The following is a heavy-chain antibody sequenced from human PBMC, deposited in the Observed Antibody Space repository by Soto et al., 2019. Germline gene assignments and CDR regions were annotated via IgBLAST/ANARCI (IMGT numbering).Heavy chain of an antibody. V-gene: IGHV3-30*03. J-gene: IGHJ4*02. Sequence: QVQLVESGGGVVQPGRSLRLSCAASGFIFRNFGMHWVRRAPGKGLEWVATITGDGNDKYYPDSMNSRFTISRDNFNNTLYLQLNSLRPEDTAVYHCVQGASTAHQPLDSWGQGVLVTVSS. CDR2: ITGDGNDK. CDR1: GFIFRNFG. D-gene: IGHD1-26*01. CDR3: VQGASTAHQPLDS.